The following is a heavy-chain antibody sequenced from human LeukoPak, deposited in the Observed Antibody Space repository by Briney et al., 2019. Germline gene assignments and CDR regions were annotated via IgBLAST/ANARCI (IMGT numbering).Heavy chain of an antibody. D-gene: IGHD6-13*01. CDR3: ARQVEAAGQKWFDP. V-gene: IGHV1-18*04. CDR1: GYSFIIYG. Sequence: ASVKVSFTASGYSFIIYGIIWVRQAPGQGLEWMGWISPNNGDTNYAQKLQGRVTMTTDTSTTTAYMELRSLTSDDTAVYYCARQVEAAGQKWFDPWGQGTLVTVSS. CDR2: ISPNNGDT. J-gene: IGHJ5*02.